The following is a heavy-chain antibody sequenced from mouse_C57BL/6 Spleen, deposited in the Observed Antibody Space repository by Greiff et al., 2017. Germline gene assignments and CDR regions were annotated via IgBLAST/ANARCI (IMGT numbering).Heavy chain of an antibody. CDR2: ISSGSSTI. CDR1: GFTFSDYG. J-gene: IGHJ1*03. Sequence: EVKLMESGGGLVKPGGSLKLSCAASGFTFSDYGMHWVRQAPEKGLEWVAYISSGSSTIYYADTVKGRFTISRDNAKNTLFLQMTSLRSEDTAMYYCARLYGAHWYFDVWGTGTTVTVSS. D-gene: IGHD1-1*02. CDR3: ARLYGAHWYFDV. V-gene: IGHV5-17*01.